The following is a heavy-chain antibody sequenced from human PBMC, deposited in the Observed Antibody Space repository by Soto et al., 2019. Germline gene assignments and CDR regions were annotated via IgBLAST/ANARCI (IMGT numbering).Heavy chain of an antibody. D-gene: IGHD2-2*01. CDR2: IYYSGST. CDR3: AGGTTGGRRYCSSTSCWFDP. J-gene: IGHJ5*02. Sequence: SETLSLTCTVSGGSISSYYWSWIRQPPGKGLEWIGYIYYSGSTNYNPSLKSRVTISVDTSKNQFSLKLSSVTAADTAVYYCAGGTTGGRRYCSSTSCWFDPWGQGTLVTVSS. CDR1: GGSISSYY. V-gene: IGHV4-59*01.